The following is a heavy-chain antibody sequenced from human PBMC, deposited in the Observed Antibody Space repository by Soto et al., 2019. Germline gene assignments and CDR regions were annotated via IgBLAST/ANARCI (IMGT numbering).Heavy chain of an antibody. CDR3: AKDGHRYCSSTSCYNYYYYGMDV. V-gene: IGHV3-23*01. CDR2: ISGSGGST. J-gene: IGHJ6*02. Sequence: VGSLRLSGAASGFTFSSYAMSWVRQAPGKGLEWVSAISGSGGSTYYADSVKGRFTISRDNSKNTLYLQMNSLRAEDTAVYYCAKDGHRYCSSTSCYNYYYYGMDVWGQGTTVTVSS. CDR1: GFTFSSYA. D-gene: IGHD2-2*02.